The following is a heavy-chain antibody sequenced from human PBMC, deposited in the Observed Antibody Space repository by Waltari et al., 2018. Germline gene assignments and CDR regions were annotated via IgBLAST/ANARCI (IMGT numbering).Heavy chain of an antibody. CDR2: INPSCWSK. J-gene: IGHJ4*01. CDR1: GYTFTSYY. D-gene: IGHD3-3*01. Sequence: QVQLVQSGAEVKKPGASVKGSCKASGYTFTSYYMHWVRQAPGPGLEWMGIINPSCWSKIYAQKCQGRGTMTRDTSTRPIFMARRSLRSVDTAGYYCARDLVIRFLEGPIVFYYWGQGTLVTLSS. V-gene: IGHV1-46*01. CDR3: ARDLVIRFLEGPIVFYY.